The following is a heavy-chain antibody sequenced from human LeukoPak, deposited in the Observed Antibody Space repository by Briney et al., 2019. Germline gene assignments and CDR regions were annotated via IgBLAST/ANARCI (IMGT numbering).Heavy chain of an antibody. J-gene: IGHJ4*02. Sequence: GASVKVSCKASGYTFTSYGISWVRQAPGQGLEWMGWISAYNGNTNYAQKLQGRVTMTTDTSTSTAYMELRSLRSDDTAVYYCARVPTGKAAGSFDYWGQGTLVTVSS. V-gene: IGHV1-18*01. CDR3: ARVPTGKAAGSFDY. CDR1: GYTFTSYG. CDR2: ISAYNGNT. D-gene: IGHD6-13*01.